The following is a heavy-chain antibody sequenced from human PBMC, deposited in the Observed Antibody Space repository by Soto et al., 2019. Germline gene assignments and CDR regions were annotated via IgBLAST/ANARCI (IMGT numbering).Heavy chain of an antibody. CDR1: GFTFNRYS. CDR3: AREADFASSGYVLDY. J-gene: IGHJ4*02. V-gene: IGHV3-21*02. CDR2: VTSSSSSM. D-gene: IGHD3-22*01. Sequence: EVQLVESGGGLVKPGGSLRLSCAASGFTFNRYSMNWVRQAPGKGLEWVSSVTSSSSSMLYADSVKCRFTISRDDAKDSLFLQMNSLRADDTAVYYCAREADFASSGYVLDYWGQGTLVTVSS.